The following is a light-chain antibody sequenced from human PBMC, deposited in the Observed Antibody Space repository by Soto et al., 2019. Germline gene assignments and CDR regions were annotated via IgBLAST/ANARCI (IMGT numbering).Light chain of an antibody. V-gene: IGKV3-20*01. J-gene: IGKJ2*01. CDR1: QSVRSTF. CDR3: QQYHDSPMNT. Sequence: VLPQSPDTLSLSPGDRATLSCRASQSVRSTFLAWYQQKPGQAPRLLIYGASNRPAGIPERFSGSASGTEFTLTISRLEPDDSAVYYCQQYHDSPMNTFGQGTKLQIK. CDR2: GAS.